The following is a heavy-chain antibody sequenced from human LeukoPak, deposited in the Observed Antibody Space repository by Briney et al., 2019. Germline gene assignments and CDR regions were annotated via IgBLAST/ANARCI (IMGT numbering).Heavy chain of an antibody. D-gene: IGHD7-27*01. J-gene: IGHJ4*02. CDR3: ARGFRGDNFDY. CDR1: GGSISSYY. Sequence: SETLSLTCTVSGGSISSYYWSWIRQPPGKGLEWIGTMYHSGSTNYNPSLKSRVTISVDTSKNQFSLKLSSVTAADTAVYFCARGFRGDNFDYWGQGTLVTVSS. CDR2: MYHSGST. V-gene: IGHV4-59*08.